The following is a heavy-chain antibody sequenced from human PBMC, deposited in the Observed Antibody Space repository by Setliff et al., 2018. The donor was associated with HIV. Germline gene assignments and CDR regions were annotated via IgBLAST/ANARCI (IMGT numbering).Heavy chain of an antibody. J-gene: IGHJ6*03. CDR1: GGSISSGGYY. Sequence: PSETLSLTCTVSGGSISSGGYYWSWIRQHPGKGLEWIGYIYYSVSTYYNPSLKSRVTISVDTSKNQFSLKLSSVTAADTAVYYCARVTSAHPTYYYYYMDVWGKGTTVTVSS. CDR3: ARVTSAHPTYYYYYMDV. D-gene: IGHD6-25*01. CDR2: IYYSVST. V-gene: IGHV4-31*03.